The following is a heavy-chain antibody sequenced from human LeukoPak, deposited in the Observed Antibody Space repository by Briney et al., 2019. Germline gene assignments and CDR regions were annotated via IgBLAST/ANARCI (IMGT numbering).Heavy chain of an antibody. Sequence: GGSLRLSCAASGFTFSSYGMHWVRQAPGKGLEWVAVISYDGSNKYYADSVKGRFTISRDNSKNTLYLQMNSLRAEDTAVYYCAKGKSVVATITGFDYWGQGTLVTVSS. D-gene: IGHD5-12*01. CDR2: ISYDGSNK. V-gene: IGHV3-30*18. J-gene: IGHJ4*02. CDR1: GFTFSSYG. CDR3: AKGKSVVATITGFDY.